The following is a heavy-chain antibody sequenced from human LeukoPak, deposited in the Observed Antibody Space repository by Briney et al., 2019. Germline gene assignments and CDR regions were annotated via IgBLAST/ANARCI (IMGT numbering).Heavy chain of an antibody. CDR3: ARGGYYYHDSSGYLYHFDY. J-gene: IGHJ4*02. V-gene: IGHV3-21*01. D-gene: IGHD3-22*01. CDR1: GFTFSSYS. CDR2: ISSSSSYI. Sequence: GGSLRLSCVASGFTFSSYSMNWVRQAPGKGLEWVSTISSSSSYIDYADSVKGRFTISRDNAKNSLYLQMNSLRAEDTAVYYCARGGYYYHDSSGYLYHFDYWGQGTLVTVSS.